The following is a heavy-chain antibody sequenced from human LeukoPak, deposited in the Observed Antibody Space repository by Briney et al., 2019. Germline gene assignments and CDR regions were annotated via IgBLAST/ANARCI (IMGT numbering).Heavy chain of an antibody. J-gene: IGHJ4*02. V-gene: IGHV3-23*01. Sequence: GGSLRLSCEASGFTFSSYGVSWVRQAPGKGLEWVSAISGGGGGTYYADSVKGRFTISRDNSKNTLYLQMNSLRAEDAAVYFCAKRVAHSSGAYWDYWGQGILVTVSS. D-gene: IGHD6-19*01. CDR2: ISGGGGGT. CDR3: AKRVAHSSGAYWDY. CDR1: GFTFSSYG.